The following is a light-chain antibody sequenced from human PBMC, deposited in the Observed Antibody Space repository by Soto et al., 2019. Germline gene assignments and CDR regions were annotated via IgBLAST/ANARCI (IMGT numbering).Light chain of an antibody. V-gene: IGKV3-20*01. Sequence: EIVLTQSPGTLSLSPGDRATLSCRASQSFSTSYLAWYQHKPGQAPRLLIHNTFTRATGIPDRFSGSGSGTDFTLTISRLEPEDFAVYYCQQYGVSPFTFGPGTKVDIK. CDR3: QQYGVSPFT. CDR1: QSFSTSY. J-gene: IGKJ3*01. CDR2: NTF.